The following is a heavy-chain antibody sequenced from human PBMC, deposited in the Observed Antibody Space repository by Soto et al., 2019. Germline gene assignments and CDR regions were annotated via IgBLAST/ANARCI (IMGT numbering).Heavy chain of an antibody. CDR3: ARDSYVGFGEFVDNYGMDV. V-gene: IGHV4-31*03. CDR2: IYYSGST. D-gene: IGHD3-10*01. CDR1: GGSISSGGYY. Sequence: SETLSLTCTVSGGSISSGGYYWSWIRQHPGKGLEWIGYIYYSGSTYYNPSLKSRVTIPVDTSKDQFSLKLSSVTAADTAVYYCARDSYVGFGEFVDNYGMDVWGQGTTVTVSS. J-gene: IGHJ6*02.